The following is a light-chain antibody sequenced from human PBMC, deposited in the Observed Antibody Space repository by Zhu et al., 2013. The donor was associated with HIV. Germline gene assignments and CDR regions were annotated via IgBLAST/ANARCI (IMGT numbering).Light chain of an antibody. J-gene: IGKJ2*01. CDR3: QQYNNYSPMYT. V-gene: IGKV1D-13*01. Sequence: AIQLTQSPSSLSASVGDRVTITCRASQGISSALAWYQQKPGKTPQLLIYDASILESGVPSRFSGSGSGTDFTLTISSLQPEDSATYYCQQYNNYSPMYTFGQGPSWRSN. CDR1: QGISSA. CDR2: DAS.